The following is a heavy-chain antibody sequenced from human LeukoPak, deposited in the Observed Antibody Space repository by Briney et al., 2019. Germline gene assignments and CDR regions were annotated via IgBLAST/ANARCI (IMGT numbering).Heavy chain of an antibody. V-gene: IGHV3-7*01. CDR1: GFTFSSYW. Sequence: GGSLRLSCEASGFTFSSYWMSWVRQAPGKGLEWVANIKQDGSDKYYVDSLKGRFTVSRDNAKNSLYLQINSLRVGDTAVYFCARVGAAAFYWYYMDVWGKGTTVTVSS. CDR2: IKQDGSDK. CDR3: ARVGAAAFYWYYMDV. J-gene: IGHJ6*03. D-gene: IGHD1-26*01.